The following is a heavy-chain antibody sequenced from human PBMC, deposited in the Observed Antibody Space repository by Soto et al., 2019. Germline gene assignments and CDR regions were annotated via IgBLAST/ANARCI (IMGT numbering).Heavy chain of an antibody. CDR3: ATGYCSSTSCLIFFDY. J-gene: IGHJ4*02. V-gene: IGHV1-24*01. D-gene: IGHD2-2*01. CDR2: FDPEDGET. Sequence: GASVKVSCKVSGYTLTELSMHWVRQAPGKGLEWMGGFDPEDGETIYAQRFQGRVTMTEDTSTDTAYMELSSLRSEDTAVYYCATGYCSSTSCLIFFDYWGQGTLVTVSS. CDR1: GYTLTELS.